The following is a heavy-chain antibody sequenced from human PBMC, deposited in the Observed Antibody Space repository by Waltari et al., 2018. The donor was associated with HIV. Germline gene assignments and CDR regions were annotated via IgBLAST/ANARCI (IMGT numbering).Heavy chain of an antibody. D-gene: IGHD1-26*01. CDR1: EFTFSLYS. CDR2: IDGSEGT. CDR3: AKDLSIREIDY. Sequence: EVQLLDSGGGLVQPGGSLRLSFASSEFTFSLYSMRGVRQAPGKGLEWVSAIDGSEGTFYANSVKGRFTISRDNSKNMLYLQMNSLRAEDTAVYYCAKDLSIREIDYWGQGTLVTVSS. V-gene: IGHV3-23*01. J-gene: IGHJ4*02.